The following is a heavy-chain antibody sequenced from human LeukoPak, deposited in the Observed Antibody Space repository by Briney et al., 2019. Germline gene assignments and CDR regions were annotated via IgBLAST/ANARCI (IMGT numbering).Heavy chain of an antibody. D-gene: IGHD3-22*01. J-gene: IGHJ4*02. CDR1: GGTFSSYA. Sequence: GASVKVSCKASGGTFSSYAISWVRQAPGQGLEWMGWINPNSGGTNYAQKFQGRVTMTRDTSISTAYMELSRLRSDDTAVYYCAREYSSGYNYWGQGTLVTVSS. V-gene: IGHV1-2*02. CDR2: INPNSGGT. CDR3: AREYSSGYNY.